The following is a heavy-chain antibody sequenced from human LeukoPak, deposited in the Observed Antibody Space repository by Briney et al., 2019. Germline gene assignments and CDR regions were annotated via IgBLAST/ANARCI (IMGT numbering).Heavy chain of an antibody. CDR3: ARDWYGDYAYVA. CDR1: GGSISNYY. V-gene: IGHV4-59*12. CDR2: IYYSGNT. Sequence: PSETLSLTCSVSGGSISNYYWSWIRQPPGKGLEWIGYIYYSGNTNYNPSLKSRVTISVDTSKNQFSLKLSSVTAADTAVYYCARDWYGDYAYVAWGQGTLVTVSS. J-gene: IGHJ4*02. D-gene: IGHD4-17*01.